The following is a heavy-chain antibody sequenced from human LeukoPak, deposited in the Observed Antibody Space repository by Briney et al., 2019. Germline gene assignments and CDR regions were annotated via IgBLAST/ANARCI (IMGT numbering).Heavy chain of an antibody. Sequence: GSLRLSCAASGFTVSSNYMSWVRQAPGKGLEWVSVIYSGGSTYYADSVKGRFTISRDNSKNTLYLQMNSLRAEDTAVYYCARAYYDFWSGPYYYGMDVWRQGTTVTVSS. V-gene: IGHV3-66*01. CDR1: GFTVSSNY. CDR2: IYSGGST. CDR3: ARAYYDFWSGPYYYGMDV. J-gene: IGHJ6*02. D-gene: IGHD3-3*01.